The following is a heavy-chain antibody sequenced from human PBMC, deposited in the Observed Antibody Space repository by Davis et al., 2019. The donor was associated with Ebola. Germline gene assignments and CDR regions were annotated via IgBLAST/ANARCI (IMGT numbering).Heavy chain of an antibody. D-gene: IGHD6-13*01. CDR2: IYYSGST. CDR3: ARGRLAAAGTRYYYYYGMDV. Sequence: SETLSLTCAVSGGSISSYYWSWIRQPPGKGLEWLGYIYYSGSTNYNPSLKSRVTISVDTSKNQFSLKLSSVTAADTAVYYCARGRLAAAGTRYYYYYGMDVWGQGTTVTVSS. V-gene: IGHV4-59*12. J-gene: IGHJ6*02. CDR1: GGSISSYY.